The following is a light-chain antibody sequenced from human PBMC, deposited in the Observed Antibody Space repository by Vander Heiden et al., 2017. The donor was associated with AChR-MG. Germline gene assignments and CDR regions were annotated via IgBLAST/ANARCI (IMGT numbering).Light chain of an antibody. CDR2: DAS. Sequence: EIVLTQSPATLSLSPGERATLSCRASQSVSSYLAWYQQKPGQAPRLLIYDASNSATGIPARFSGSGSGTDFTLTISSLEPEDFAFYYCQRRRNWPRTFGQGTKLEI. V-gene: IGKV3-11*01. J-gene: IGKJ2*01. CDR1: QSVSSY. CDR3: QRRRNWPRT.